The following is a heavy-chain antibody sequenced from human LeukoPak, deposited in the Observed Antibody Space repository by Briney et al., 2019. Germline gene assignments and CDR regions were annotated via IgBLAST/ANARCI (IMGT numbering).Heavy chain of an antibody. CDR3: ARLIGSNYVFGAYYYGSGSYYTGYYFDY. CDR1: GGSFSGYY. Sequence: SETLSLTCAVYGGSFSGYYWSWIRQPPGKGLEWIGEINHSGSTNYNPSLKSRVTISVDTSKNQFSLKLSSVTAADTAVYYCARLIGSNYVFGAYYYGSGSYYTGYYFDYWGQGTLVTVSS. D-gene: IGHD3-10*01. J-gene: IGHJ4*02. CDR2: INHSGST. V-gene: IGHV4-34*01.